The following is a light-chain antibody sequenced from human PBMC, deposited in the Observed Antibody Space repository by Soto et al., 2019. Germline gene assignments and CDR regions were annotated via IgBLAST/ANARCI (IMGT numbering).Light chain of an antibody. CDR1: SSDVGSYNY. Sequence: QPVLTQPASVSGSPGQSITISCTGTSSDVGSYNYVSWYQQHPGKAPKLMIYEVSNRPSGVSNRFSGSKSGNTASLTISGLQAEDEADYYCISYTSSNTLEVFGGGTQLTVL. CDR3: ISYTSSNTLEV. J-gene: IGLJ3*02. V-gene: IGLV2-14*01. CDR2: EVS.